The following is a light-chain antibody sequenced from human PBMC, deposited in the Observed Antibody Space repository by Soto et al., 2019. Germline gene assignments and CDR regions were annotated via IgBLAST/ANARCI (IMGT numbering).Light chain of an antibody. CDR3: QQYNFWPLT. V-gene: IGKV3-20*01. CDR2: SAS. Sequence: EIVLTQSPGTLSLSPGERATLSCRASQSVNSTFLAWYQQKPGQAPRLLIYSASSRATGIPDRFSGSGSGTDFTLTISRLEPEDFAVYYCQQYNFWPLTFGGGTKVDIK. J-gene: IGKJ4*01. CDR1: QSVNSTF.